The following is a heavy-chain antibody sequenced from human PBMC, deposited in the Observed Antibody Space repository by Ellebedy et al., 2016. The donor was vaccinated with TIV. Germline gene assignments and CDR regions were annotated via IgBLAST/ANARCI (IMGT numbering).Heavy chain of an antibody. V-gene: IGHV3-30*18. CDR2: LAHDGTVT. CDR1: GFIFTSYA. D-gene: IGHD6-19*01. Sequence: GESLKISCAASGFIFTSYAIHWVRQDPGTGLEWVAVLAHDGTVTHYADSVKGRFTISRGNSKNTLYLQMNSLRAADTAIYYCAKSTHYTTGWYKPSEYFQNWGQGILVTVSS. CDR3: AKSTHYTTGWYKPSEYFQN. J-gene: IGHJ1*01.